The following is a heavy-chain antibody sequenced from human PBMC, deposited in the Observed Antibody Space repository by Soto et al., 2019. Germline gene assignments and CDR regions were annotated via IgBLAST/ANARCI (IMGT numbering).Heavy chain of an antibody. CDR2: ISSSAGST. D-gene: IGHD2-15*01. CDR1: GFPFISYA. V-gene: IGHV3-23*01. CDR3: ATRHLPYCSGGTFNPFDF. Sequence: GGSLSLSCASSGFPFISYAMACVREAPGKGLEWVSGISSSAGSTYYADSVKGRFTISRDNSKNTLYLQMNSLRAEDTAIYYCATRHLPYCSGGTFNPFDFWGQGTLVTVSS. J-gene: IGHJ4*02.